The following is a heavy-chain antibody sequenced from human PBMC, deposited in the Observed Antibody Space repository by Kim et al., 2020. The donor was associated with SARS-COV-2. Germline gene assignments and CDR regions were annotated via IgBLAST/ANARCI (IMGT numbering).Heavy chain of an antibody. CDR1: GFTFSSYG. D-gene: IGHD3-3*01. V-gene: IGHV3-30*18. CDR2: ISYDGSNK. CDR3: AKLPINYDFWSGIDY. Sequence: GGSLRLSCAASGFTFSSYGMHWVRQAPGKGLEWVAVISYDGSNKYYADSVKGRFTISRDNSKNTLYLQMNSLRAEDTAVYYCAKLPINYDFWSGIDYWGQGTLVTVSS. J-gene: IGHJ4*02.